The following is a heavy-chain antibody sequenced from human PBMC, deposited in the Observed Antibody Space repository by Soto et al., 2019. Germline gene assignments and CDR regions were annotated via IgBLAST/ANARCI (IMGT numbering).Heavy chain of an antibody. CDR3: ARDLGPPNWFDS. J-gene: IGHJ5*01. CDR2: ISGYNGNT. V-gene: IGHV1-18*01. Sequence: ASGKVSCKRAWCAFSGYLFSWVRPGPGQGLEWMGWISGYNGNTDYAQKFQGRVTMTTDTSTSTAYMELRSLRSDDTAVYYCARDLGPPNWFDSWGQGTLVTVSS. CDR1: WCAFSGYL. D-gene: IGHD2-8*01.